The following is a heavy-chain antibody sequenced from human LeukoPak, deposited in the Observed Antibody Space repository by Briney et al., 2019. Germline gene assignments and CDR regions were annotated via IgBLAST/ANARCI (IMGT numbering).Heavy chain of an antibody. CDR2: IYHSGST. J-gene: IGHJ5*02. D-gene: IGHD3-9*01. V-gene: IGHV4-4*02. Sequence: SETLSLTCAVSGGSISSPHWWSWVRQPPGKGLEWIGEIYHSGSTNYNPSLKSRVSISVDKSKNQLSLNLSSVTAADTAIYYCARRYGGTWRGGSDPWGQGTLVTVSS. CDR3: ARRYGGTWRGGSDP. CDR1: GGSISSPHW.